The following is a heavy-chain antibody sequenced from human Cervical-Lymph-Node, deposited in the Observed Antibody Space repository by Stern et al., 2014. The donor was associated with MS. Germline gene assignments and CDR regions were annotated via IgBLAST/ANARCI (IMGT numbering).Heavy chain of an antibody. CDR3: ARDRDYGGGGYWFDP. D-gene: IGHD4-17*01. J-gene: IGHJ5*02. Sequence: VQLVESGPGLVKPSQTLSLTCTVSGGSISSGGYYWSWIRQHPGKGMAWIGYISYSGSTYYNPSLKSRVTISVDTSKNQFSLKLSSVTAADTAVYYCARDRDYGGGGYWFDPWGQGTLVTVSS. CDR2: ISYSGST. CDR1: GGSISSGGYY. V-gene: IGHV4-31*03.